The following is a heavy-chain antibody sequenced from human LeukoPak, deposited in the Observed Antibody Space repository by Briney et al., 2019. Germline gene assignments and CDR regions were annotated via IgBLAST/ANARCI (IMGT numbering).Heavy chain of an antibody. CDR3: AKDGGRSSSWYPSGYFDY. CDR2: ISWNSGSI. CDR1: GFTFDDYA. Sequence: PGGSLRLSCAASGFTFDDYAMHWVRQAPGKGLEWVSGISWNSGSIGYADSVKGRFTISRDNAKNSLYLQMNSLRAEDMALYYCAKDGGRSSSWYPSGYFDYWGQGTLVTVSS. V-gene: IGHV3-9*03. D-gene: IGHD6-13*01. J-gene: IGHJ4*02.